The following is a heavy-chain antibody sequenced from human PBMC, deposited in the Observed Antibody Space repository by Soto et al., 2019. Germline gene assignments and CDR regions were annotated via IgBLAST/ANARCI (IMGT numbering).Heavy chain of an antibody. Sequence: GGSLRLSCAGSGFTFSKYWMTWVRQAPGKGLGWVANIKGDGSEKFYADSVKDRFTISRDNAKNSLYLQINSLRVEDTAVYYCARDAADRSVYSYGYWGQGDLVTVSS. D-gene: IGHD3-22*01. CDR3: ARDAADRSVYSYGY. J-gene: IGHJ4*02. CDR1: GFTFSKYW. V-gene: IGHV3-7*04. CDR2: IKGDGSEK.